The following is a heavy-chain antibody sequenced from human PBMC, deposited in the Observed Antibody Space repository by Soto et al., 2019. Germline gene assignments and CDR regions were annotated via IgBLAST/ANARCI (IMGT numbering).Heavy chain of an antibody. J-gene: IGHJ4*02. CDR1: GYTFTSYG. D-gene: IGHD5-18*01. CDR2: ISAYNGNT. V-gene: IGHV1-18*01. Sequence: ASVKVSCKAPGYTFTSYGISWVRQAPGQGLEWMGWISAYNGNTNYAQKLQGRVTMTTDTSTSTAYMELRSLRSDDTAVYYCARGRGGIHLWYDDYWGQGTLVTVSS. CDR3: ARGRGGIHLWYDDY.